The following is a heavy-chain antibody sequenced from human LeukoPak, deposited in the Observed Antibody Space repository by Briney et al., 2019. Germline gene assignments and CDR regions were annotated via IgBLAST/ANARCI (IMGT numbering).Heavy chain of an antibody. D-gene: IGHD3-9*01. V-gene: IGHV1-2*02. CDR1: GYTFTGYY. CDR2: INPNSGGT. J-gene: IGHJ6*03. CDR3: ARGRGDYDILTGYPYYYYYYMDV. Sequence: GASVKVSCKASGYTFTGYYMHWVRQAPGQGLEWMGWINPNSGGTNYAQKFQGRVTMTRNTSISTAYMELSSLRSEDTAVYYCARGRGDYDILTGYPYYYYYYMDVWGKGTTVTVSS.